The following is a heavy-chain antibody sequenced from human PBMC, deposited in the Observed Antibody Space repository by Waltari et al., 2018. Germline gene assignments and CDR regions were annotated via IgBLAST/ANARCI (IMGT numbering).Heavy chain of an antibody. CDR3: ARDLVATPP. CDR2: IQQNGSEK. D-gene: IGHD2-21*02. J-gene: IGHJ5*02. CDR1: GFPFSRSW. V-gene: IGHV3-7*01. Sequence: EVQLVASGGDLVQPGGSLRLSCAASGFPFSRSWMTWVRQAPGKGLEWVGNIQQNGSEKWYADSVRGRFTISRDNAMNSLYLQMNSLRVEDTAVYYCARDLVATPPWGQGTLVTVSS.